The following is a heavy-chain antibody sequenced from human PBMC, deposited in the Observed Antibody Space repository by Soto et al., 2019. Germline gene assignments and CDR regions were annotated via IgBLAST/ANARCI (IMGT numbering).Heavy chain of an antibody. V-gene: IGHV4-39*01. CDR1: GGSISSSSYY. Sequence: SETLSLTCTVSGGSISSSSYYWGWIRQPPGKGLEWIGSIYYSGSTYYNPSLKSRVTISVDTSKNQFSLKLSSVTAADTAVYYCARHGHNYDYVWGSYRSTPFDYWGQGTLVTVSS. J-gene: IGHJ4*02. D-gene: IGHD3-16*02. CDR3: ARHGHNYDYVWGSYRSTPFDY. CDR2: IYYSGST.